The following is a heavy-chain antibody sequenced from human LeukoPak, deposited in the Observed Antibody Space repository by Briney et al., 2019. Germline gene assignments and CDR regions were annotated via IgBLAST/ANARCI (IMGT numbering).Heavy chain of an antibody. V-gene: IGHV3-43*02. CDR1: GFTFSNYA. D-gene: IGHD5/OR15-5a*01. CDR2: TSGDGITT. CDR3: ARDHVYGGADY. J-gene: IGHJ4*02. Sequence: GRSLRLSCAASGFTFSNYAMSWVRQAPGKGLEWVSLTSGDGITTYFADSVKGRFTISRDNSKSSLFLQMNSLRTEDTALYYCARDHVYGGADYWGQGTLVTVSS.